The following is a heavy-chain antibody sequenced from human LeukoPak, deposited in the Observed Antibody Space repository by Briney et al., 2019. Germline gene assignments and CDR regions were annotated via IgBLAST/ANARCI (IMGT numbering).Heavy chain of an antibody. J-gene: IGHJ1*01. CDR2: ISGSGGRT. D-gene: IGHD4-11*01. CDR1: GFSFSSYA. V-gene: IGHV3-23*01. CDR3: ANFTTVNMYLHH. Sequence: PGGSLRLSCAGSGFSFSSYAMNWVRQAPGKGLEWVSGISGSGGRTDYADSVKGRFTISRDNSKNTLYLQMNSLRAEDTAVYYCANFTTVNMYLHHWGQGTLVTVSS.